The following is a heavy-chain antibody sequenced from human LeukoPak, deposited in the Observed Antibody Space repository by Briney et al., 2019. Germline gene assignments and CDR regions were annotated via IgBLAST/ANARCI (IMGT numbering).Heavy chain of an antibody. CDR3: AREDSAGYYYYGMDV. CDR1: GFTFSSYW. D-gene: IGHD1-14*01. J-gene: IGHJ6*02. Sequence: PGGSLRLSCAASGFTFSSYWMSWVRQAPGKGLEWVANIKQGGSEKYYVDSVKGRFTISRDNAKNSLYLQMNSLRAEDTAVYYRAREDSAGYYYYGMDVWGQGTTVTVSS. V-gene: IGHV3-7*01. CDR2: IKQGGSEK.